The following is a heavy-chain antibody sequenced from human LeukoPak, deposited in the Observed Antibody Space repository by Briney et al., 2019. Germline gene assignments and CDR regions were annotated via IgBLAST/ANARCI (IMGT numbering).Heavy chain of an antibody. D-gene: IGHD6-13*01. CDR2: IYSGSST. CDR3: ARDRGIAAPMDV. CDR1: GFTVSSNY. Sequence: GGSLRLSCAASGFTVSSNYMSWVRQAPGKGLEWVSVIYSGSSTYYADSVKGRFTISRDNSKNTLYLQMNSLRAEDTAVYYCARDRGIAAPMDVWGKGTTVTVSS. V-gene: IGHV3-66*02. J-gene: IGHJ6*03.